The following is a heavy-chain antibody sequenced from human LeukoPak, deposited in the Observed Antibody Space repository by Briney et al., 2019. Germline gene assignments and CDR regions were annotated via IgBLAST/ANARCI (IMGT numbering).Heavy chain of an antibody. CDR3: AASFYYDTSGCPKWFDS. CDR2: ISSSSSYT. V-gene: IGHV3-21*01. Sequence: GGSLRLSCAASEFTFITYTMNWVRQAPGKGLEWVSYISSSSSYTYYADSVKGRFTISRDNAKNSLYLQMNSLRSEDTAVYYCAASFYYDTSGCPKWFDSWGQGALVTVSS. J-gene: IGHJ5*01. D-gene: IGHD3-22*01. CDR1: EFTFITYT.